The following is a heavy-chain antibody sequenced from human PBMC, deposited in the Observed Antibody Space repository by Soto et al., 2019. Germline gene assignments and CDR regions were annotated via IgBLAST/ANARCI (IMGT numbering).Heavy chain of an antibody. CDR1: GLTFSGSA. V-gene: IGHV3-73*01. Sequence: GGSLRLSCAASGLTFSGSAIHWVRQASGKGLEWVGRIRSKVNSYATTYSASVKGRFTISRDDSNNTAYLQMNSLKTEDTAVYYCTRTQPYYYYYRMDVWGQGTTVTVSS. CDR3: TRTQPYYYYYRMDV. J-gene: IGHJ6*02. CDR2: IRSKVNSYAT.